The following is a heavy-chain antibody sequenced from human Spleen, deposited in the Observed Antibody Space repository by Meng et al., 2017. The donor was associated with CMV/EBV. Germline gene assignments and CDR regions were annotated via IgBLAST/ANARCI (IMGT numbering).Heavy chain of an antibody. CDR1: EGTFRTYA. J-gene: IGHJ5*02. Sequence: EGTFRTYAVTWVRQAPGQGLEWMGGIIPIFGTANYAQKFQGRITITTDESTSTAYMEVSSLRSEDTAVYYCARDVGSMVRGMNWFDPWGQGTLVTVSS. CDR2: IIPIFGTA. CDR3: ARDVGSMVRGMNWFDP. V-gene: IGHV1-69*05. D-gene: IGHD3-10*01.